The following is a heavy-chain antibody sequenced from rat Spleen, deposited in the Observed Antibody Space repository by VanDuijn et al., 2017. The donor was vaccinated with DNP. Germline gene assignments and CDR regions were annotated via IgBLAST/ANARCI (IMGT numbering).Heavy chain of an antibody. V-gene: IGHV5-22*01. CDR2: ITNEGSST. Sequence: EVQLVESGGGLVQPGRSLKLSCAASGFTFSFYYMAWVRQAPKKGLEWVASITNEGSSTYFGDSVKGRFTISRDNAKSTLYLQMNSLRSEDTATYYCARLLAGRSYYFDYWGQGVMVTVSS. CDR1: GFTFSFYY. D-gene: IGHD1-4*01. J-gene: IGHJ2*01. CDR3: ARLLAGRSYYFDY.